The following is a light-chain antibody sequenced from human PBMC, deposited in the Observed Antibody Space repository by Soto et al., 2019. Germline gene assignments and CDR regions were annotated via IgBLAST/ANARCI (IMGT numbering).Light chain of an antibody. J-gene: IGKJ4*01. Sequence: DIQMIQSPSSVYASVGDRVTVACRSSQAIAGWLAWYQQKPGKAPRLLIYGTSTLQSGVPSRFRGSGSGTDFTLTINSLQHEDFATYYCQQAYSFPLTFGGGTKVDIK. CDR1: QAIAGW. CDR2: GTS. V-gene: IGKV1D-12*01. CDR3: QQAYSFPLT.